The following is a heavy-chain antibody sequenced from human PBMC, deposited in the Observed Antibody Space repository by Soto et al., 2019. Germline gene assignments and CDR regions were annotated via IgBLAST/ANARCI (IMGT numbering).Heavy chain of an antibody. Sequence: QVQLVQSGAEVKRPGSSVKVSCKTSGDTFNFNSINWVRQAPGVGLEWMGRVNPIVSMSNYAQKFQCRVTMTADKSTSTAYMELSSLRSEDTAIYYCASSYGSGYRAFDYWGQGALVTVSS. CDR3: ASSYGSGYRAFDY. D-gene: IGHD3-10*01. CDR2: VNPIVSMS. V-gene: IGHV1-69*02. CDR1: GDTFNFNS. J-gene: IGHJ4*02.